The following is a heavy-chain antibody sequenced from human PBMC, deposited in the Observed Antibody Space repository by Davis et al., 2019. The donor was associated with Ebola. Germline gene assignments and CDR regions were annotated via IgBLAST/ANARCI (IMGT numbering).Heavy chain of an antibody. D-gene: IGHD2-2*01. V-gene: IGHV4-31*03. CDR2: IYYSGST. J-gene: IGHJ5*02. CDR1: GGSISSGGYY. Sequence: SETLSLTCTVSGGSISSGGYYWSWIRQHPGKGLEWIGYIYYSGSTYYNPSLKSRVTISVDTSKNQFSLKLSSVTAADTAVYYCARVRCSSTSCYGINWFDPWGQGTLVTVSS. CDR3: ARVRCSSTSCYGINWFDP.